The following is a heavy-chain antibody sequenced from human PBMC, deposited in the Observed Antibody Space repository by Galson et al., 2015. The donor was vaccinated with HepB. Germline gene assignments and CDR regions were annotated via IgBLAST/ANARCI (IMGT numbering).Heavy chain of an antibody. V-gene: IGHV3-23*01. CDR2: ISGSGKTT. D-gene: IGHD1-26*01. CDR1: GLTFSDYA. Sequence: SLRLSCAASGLTFSDYAMNWVRQAPGKGLEWVSSISGSGKTTYYGDSVKGRFTISRDNSRNMMFLQLTSLRDEDTAVYYCAKRAGGSYSASDYWGQGTLVTVSS. CDR3: AKRAGGSYSASDY. J-gene: IGHJ4*02.